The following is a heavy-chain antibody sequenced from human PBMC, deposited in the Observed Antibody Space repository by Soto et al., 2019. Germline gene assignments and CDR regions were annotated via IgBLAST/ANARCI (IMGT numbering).Heavy chain of an antibody. V-gene: IGHV3-33*01. J-gene: IGHJ3*02. Sequence: GGSLRLSCAASGFTFSSYGMHWVRQAPGKGLEWVAVIWYDRSNKYYADSVKGRFTISRDNSKNTLYLQMNSLRAEDTAVYYCARDLGYYYDSSGIIWGQGTMVTVSS. D-gene: IGHD3-22*01. CDR2: IWYDRSNK. CDR1: GFTFSSYG. CDR3: ARDLGYYYDSSGII.